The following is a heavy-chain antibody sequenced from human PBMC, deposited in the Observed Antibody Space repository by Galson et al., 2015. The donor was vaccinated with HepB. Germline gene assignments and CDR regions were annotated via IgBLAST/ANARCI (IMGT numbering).Heavy chain of an antibody. CDR2: ISYDGSNK. Sequence: LRLSCAASGFTFSSYGMHWVRQAPGKGLEWVAVISYDGSNKYYADSVKGRFTISRDNSKNTLYLQMNSLRAEDTAVYYCANSGNCSSTSCYHYYYYMDVWGKGTTVTVSS. D-gene: IGHD2-2*01. J-gene: IGHJ6*03. CDR3: ANSGNCSSTSCYHYYYYMDV. V-gene: IGHV3-30*18. CDR1: GFTFSSYG.